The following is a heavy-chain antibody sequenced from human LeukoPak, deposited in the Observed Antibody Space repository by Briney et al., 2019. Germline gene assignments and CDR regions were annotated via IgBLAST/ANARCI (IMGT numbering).Heavy chain of an antibody. D-gene: IGHD3-10*01. CDR3: ARDRGSSGWFDY. CDR2: IYTSGST. J-gene: IGHJ4*02. CDR1: GGSISSGSYY. V-gene: IGHV4-61*02. Sequence: SETLSLTCTVSGGSISSGSYYWNWIRQPAGKGLEWIGRIYTSGSTSGSTYYNPSLKSRVTISVDTSKNQFSLKLSSVTAADTAVYYCARDRGSSGWFDYWGQGTLVTVSS.